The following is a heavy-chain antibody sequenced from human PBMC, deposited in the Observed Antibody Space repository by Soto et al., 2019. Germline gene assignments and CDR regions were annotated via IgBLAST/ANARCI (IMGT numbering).Heavy chain of an antibody. Sequence: QVQLVESGGGVVQPGRSLRLSCAASGFTFRSYGMHWVRQAPAKGLEWVAVISYDGSNKYYADSVKGRFTISRDNSKNTLYLQMKSLRAEDTALYYCAKGGVGSTSSAFDIWGQGTMVTVSS. CDR1: GFTFRSYG. D-gene: IGHD1-26*01. J-gene: IGHJ3*02. V-gene: IGHV3-30*18. CDR3: AKGGVGSTSSAFDI. CDR2: ISYDGSNK.